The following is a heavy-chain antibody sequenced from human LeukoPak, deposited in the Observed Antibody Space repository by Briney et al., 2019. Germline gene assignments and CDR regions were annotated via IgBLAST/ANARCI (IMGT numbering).Heavy chain of an antibody. CDR2: ISGSGGST. Sequence: ASVKVSCKASGYTFSSYAMSWVRQAPGKGLEWVSAISGSGGSTYYADSVKGRFTISRDNSKNTLYLQMNSLRAEDTAVYYCACNTPANYWGQGTLVTVSS. V-gene: IGHV3-23*01. CDR3: ACNTPANY. CDR1: GYTFSSYA. D-gene: IGHD2/OR15-2a*01. J-gene: IGHJ4*02.